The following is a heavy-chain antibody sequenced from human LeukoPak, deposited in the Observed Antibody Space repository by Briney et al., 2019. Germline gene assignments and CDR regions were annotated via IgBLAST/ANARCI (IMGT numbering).Heavy chain of an antibody. Sequence: GGSLRLSCAASGFTVSSNYMSWVRQAPGKGLEWVSVIYSGGSTYYADSVKGRFTISRDNSKNTLYLQMNSLRAEDTAVYYCAKARATLSGPLGYWGQGTLVTVSS. CDR1: GFTVSSNY. D-gene: IGHD2-15*01. CDR2: IYSGGST. CDR3: AKARATLSGPLGY. J-gene: IGHJ4*02. V-gene: IGHV3-53*05.